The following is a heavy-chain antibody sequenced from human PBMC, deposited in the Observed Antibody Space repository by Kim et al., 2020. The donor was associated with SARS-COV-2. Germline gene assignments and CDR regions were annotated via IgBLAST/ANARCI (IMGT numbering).Heavy chain of an antibody. J-gene: IGHJ4*02. Sequence: SETLSLTCAVYGGSFSGYYWSWIRQPPGKGLEWIGEINHSGSTNYNPSLKSRVTISVDTSKNQFSLKLSSVTAADTAVYYCARGDSSGWVDYWGQGTLVT. D-gene: IGHD6-19*01. CDR1: GGSFSGYY. V-gene: IGHV4-34*01. CDR2: INHSGST. CDR3: ARGDSSGWVDY.